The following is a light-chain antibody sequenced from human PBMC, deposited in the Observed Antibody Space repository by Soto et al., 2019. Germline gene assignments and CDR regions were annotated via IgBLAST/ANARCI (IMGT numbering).Light chain of an antibody. CDR3: QQRRNWPPVT. J-gene: IGKJ1*01. V-gene: IGKV3-11*01. Sequence: DIVLTQSPATLSLSPGERATLSCRASQSVSSYLAWYQQKPGQAPRLLIYDASNRATGIPARFSGSGSGTDFTLTISSLEPEDFAVYYCQQRRNWPPVTFGQGTKVDI. CDR2: DAS. CDR1: QSVSSY.